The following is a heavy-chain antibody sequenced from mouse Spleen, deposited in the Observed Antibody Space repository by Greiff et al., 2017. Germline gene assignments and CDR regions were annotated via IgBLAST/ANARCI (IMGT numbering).Heavy chain of an antibody. V-gene: IGHV1-42*01. Sequence: EVQLQQSGPELVKPGASVKISCKASGYSFTGYYMNWVKQSPEKSLEWIGEINPSTGGTTYNQKFKAKATLTVDKSSSTAYMQLKSLTSEDSAVYYCARWGDYDRFAYWGQGTLVTVSA. CDR3: ARWGDYDRFAY. D-gene: IGHD2-4*01. CDR2: INPSTGGT. J-gene: IGHJ3*01. CDR1: GYSFTGYY.